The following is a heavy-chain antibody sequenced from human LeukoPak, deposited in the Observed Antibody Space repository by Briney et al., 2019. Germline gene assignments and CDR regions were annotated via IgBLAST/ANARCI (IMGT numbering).Heavy chain of an antibody. CDR1: GFTFSSYA. D-gene: IGHD6-13*01. CDR2: ISSSSSYI. V-gene: IGHV3-21*01. Sequence: GGSLRLSCAASGFTFSSYAMSWVRQAPGKGLEWVSSISSSSSYIYYADSVKGRFTISRDNAKNSLYLQMNSLRAEDTAVYYCARPLGQQLVRGYYYYGMDVWGQGTTVTVSS. CDR3: ARPLGQQLVRGYYYYGMDV. J-gene: IGHJ6*02.